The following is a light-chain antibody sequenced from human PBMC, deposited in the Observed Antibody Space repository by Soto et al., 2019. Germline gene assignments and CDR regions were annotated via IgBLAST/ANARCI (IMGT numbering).Light chain of an antibody. CDR2: WGS. V-gene: IGKV2-28*01. J-gene: IGKJ3*01. CDR3: MQALQTPLT. CDR1: QSLLHSNGYTY. Sequence: IVMTHSPLSLPVTPGEPASISCRASQSLLHSNGYTYLDWYLQKPGQSPQLLIYWGSNRASGVPDRFSGSGSGTDFTLKISRVEAEDVGVYYCMQALQTPLTLGPGTKVDIK.